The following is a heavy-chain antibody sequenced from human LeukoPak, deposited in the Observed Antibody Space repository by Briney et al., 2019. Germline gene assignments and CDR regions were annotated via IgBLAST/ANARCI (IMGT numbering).Heavy chain of an antibody. D-gene: IGHD5-24*01. Sequence: ASVKVSCKASGYTFTSYGISWVRQAPGQGLEWMGWISAYNGNTNYAQKLQGRVTMTTDTSTSTAYMELRSLRSDDTAVYYCARDGGENGYNSFFLDASDYWGQGTLVTVSS. J-gene: IGHJ4*02. CDR1: GYTFTSYG. V-gene: IGHV1-18*01. CDR2: ISAYNGNT. CDR3: ARDGGENGYNSFFLDASDY.